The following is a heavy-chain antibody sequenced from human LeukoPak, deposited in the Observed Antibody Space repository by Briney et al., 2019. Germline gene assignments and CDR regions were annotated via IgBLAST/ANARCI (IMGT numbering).Heavy chain of an antibody. Sequence: GGSLRLSCAASGFTFSSYAMSWVRQAPGKGLEWVSAISGSGGSTYYADSVKGRLTISRDNSKNTLYLQMNSLRAEDTAVYYCAKDWIAAAGTRYFQHWGQGTLVTVSS. J-gene: IGHJ1*01. CDR3: AKDWIAAAGTRYFQH. V-gene: IGHV3-23*01. CDR2: ISGSGGST. D-gene: IGHD6-13*01. CDR1: GFTFSSYA.